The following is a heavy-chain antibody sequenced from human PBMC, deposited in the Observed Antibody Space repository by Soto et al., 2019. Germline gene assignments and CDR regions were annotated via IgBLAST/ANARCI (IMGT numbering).Heavy chain of an antibody. J-gene: IGHJ3*01. Sequence: NPGGSLRLSCAASGFTFSSYSMNWVRQAPGKGLEWVSSISSSSNYIYYADSMKGRFTISRDNAKNSLYLQMNSLRAEDTAVYYCARDREGVGAGLFWGQGTMVTVSS. CDR2: ISSSSNYI. V-gene: IGHV3-21*01. CDR3: ARDREGVGAGLF. D-gene: IGHD1-26*01. CDR1: GFTFSSYS.